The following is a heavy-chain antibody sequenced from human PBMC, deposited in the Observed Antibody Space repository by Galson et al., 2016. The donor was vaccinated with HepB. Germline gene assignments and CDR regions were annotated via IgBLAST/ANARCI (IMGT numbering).Heavy chain of an antibody. J-gene: IGHJ6*02. V-gene: IGHV3-23*01. CDR1: GFTFSNYA. CDR2: ISGSGGIT. Sequence: SLRLSCAASGFTFSNYAMSWVRQAPGKGLEWVSSISGSGGITEYADSVGGRFTISRDESKTTVYLEMNSLGADDTAVYYCAKDGAAASHFFGLDVWGQGTTVTVSS. D-gene: IGHD5-18*01. CDR3: AKDGAAASHFFGLDV.